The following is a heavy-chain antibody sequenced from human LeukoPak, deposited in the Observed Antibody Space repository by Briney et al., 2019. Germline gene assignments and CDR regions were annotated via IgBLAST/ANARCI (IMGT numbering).Heavy chain of an antibody. D-gene: IGHD2-2*01. Sequence: GGSLRLSCEASGFTFNTYSMNWARQAPGKGLEWVSSIDSSGGYMFYADSVKGRFTISRDNSKNTLYLQMNSLRAEDTAVYYCAKDRDIVVVPAAILDVWGKGTTVTISS. CDR3: AKDRDIVVVPAAILDV. CDR1: GFTFNTYS. J-gene: IGHJ6*04. CDR2: IDSSGGYM. V-gene: IGHV3-23*01.